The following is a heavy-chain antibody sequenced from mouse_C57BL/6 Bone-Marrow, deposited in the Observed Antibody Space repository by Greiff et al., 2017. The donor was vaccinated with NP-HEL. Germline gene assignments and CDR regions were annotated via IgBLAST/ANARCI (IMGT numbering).Heavy chain of an antibody. CDR2: IHPNSGST. CDR3: ARGHPLGWYVEV. D-gene: IGHD4-1*01. J-gene: IGHJ1*03. Sequence: QVQLQQPGAELVKPGASVKLSCKASGYTFTSYWMHWVKQRPGQGLEWIGMIHPNSGSTNYNEKFKSKATLTVDKSSSTAYMQLSSLTSEDSAVYYCARGHPLGWYVEVWGTGTTVTVSA. CDR1: GYTFTSYW. V-gene: IGHV1-64*01.